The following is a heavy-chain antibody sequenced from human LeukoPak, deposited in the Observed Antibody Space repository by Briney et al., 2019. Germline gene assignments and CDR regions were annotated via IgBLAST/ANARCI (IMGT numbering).Heavy chain of an antibody. CDR2: IDQDGSEK. V-gene: IGHV3-7*03. CDR3: VRDGHLYGLPFDY. D-gene: IGHD3-10*01. J-gene: IGHJ4*02. Sequence: GGSLRLSCAASGFAFSDYYMSWIRQAPGKGLEWVASIDQDGSEKNYVDSVKGRFTISRDNAYNSLYLQMNSLRAEDTAVYYCVRDGHLYGLPFDYWGQGTLVTVSS. CDR1: GFAFSDYY.